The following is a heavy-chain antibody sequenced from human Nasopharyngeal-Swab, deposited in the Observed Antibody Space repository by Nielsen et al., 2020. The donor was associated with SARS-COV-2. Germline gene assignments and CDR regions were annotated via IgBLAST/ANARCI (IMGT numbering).Heavy chain of an antibody. CDR3: AKEPFYDFWSGYYWDY. D-gene: IGHD3-3*01. Sequence: WIRQPPGKGLEWVSAISGSGGSTYYADSVKGRFTIPRDNSKNTLYLQMNSLRAEDTAVYYCAKEPFYDFWSGYYWDYWGQGTLVTVSS. V-gene: IGHV3-23*01. CDR2: ISGSGGST. J-gene: IGHJ4*02.